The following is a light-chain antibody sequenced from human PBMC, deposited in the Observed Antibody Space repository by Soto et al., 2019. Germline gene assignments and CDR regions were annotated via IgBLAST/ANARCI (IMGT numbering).Light chain of an antibody. J-gene: IGKJ5*01. CDR3: QQYNNWPPIT. CDR1: QTVRNN. Sequence: EFVLTQSPGTLSLSPGERATLSCRASQTVRNNYLAWYQQKPGQAPRLLIYDASTRATGIPARFSGSGSGTEFTLTLRSLQSEDFAVSYCQQYNNWPPITFGPGTRLEI. V-gene: IGKV3-15*01. CDR2: DAS.